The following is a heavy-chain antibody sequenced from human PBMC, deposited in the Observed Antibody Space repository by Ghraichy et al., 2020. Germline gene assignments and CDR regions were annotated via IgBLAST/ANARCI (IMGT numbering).Heavy chain of an antibody. D-gene: IGHD5-18*01. V-gene: IGHV4-4*07. CDR2: IYTSGST. Sequence: SETLSLTLTVSGGSISRYCWGWIRHPAWQVLEWIGRIYTSGSTNYIPSLKSRVTMSVDTSKNQFSLKLSSVTAADTAVYYCERDLSGYSYGYDYWGQG. J-gene: IGHJ4*02. CDR3: ERDLSGYSYGYDY. CDR1: GGSISRYC.